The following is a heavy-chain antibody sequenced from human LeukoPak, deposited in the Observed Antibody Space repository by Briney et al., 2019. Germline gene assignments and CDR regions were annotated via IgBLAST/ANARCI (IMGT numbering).Heavy chain of an antibody. D-gene: IGHD4-17*01. CDR1: GYTLTSYD. V-gene: IGHV1-8*01. CDR2: MNPNSGRT. J-gene: IGHJ4*02. Sequence: ASVKVSCKASGYTLTSYDINWVRQATGQGLEWMGWMNPNSGRTGYAQNFQGRITITRNTSISTAYMELSSLRSEDTAVYYCARDRNTVTTSDWGQGTLVTVSS. CDR3: ARDRNTVTTSD.